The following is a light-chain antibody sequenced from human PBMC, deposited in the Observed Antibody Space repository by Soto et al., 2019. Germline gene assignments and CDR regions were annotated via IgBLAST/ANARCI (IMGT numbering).Light chain of an antibody. V-gene: IGLV1-47*01. Sequence: QSLLTHPPSSSGTPGQRVTISCSGSGSNIGSNYVYWYQQLPGLAPKVLIYRNDQRPPGVPDRISGSKSGTSASLAIIGLRSEDEAEYHCAAWNDSLSVPVFGGGTKVTVL. CDR1: GSNIGSNY. CDR3: AAWNDSLSVPV. J-gene: IGLJ2*01. CDR2: RND.